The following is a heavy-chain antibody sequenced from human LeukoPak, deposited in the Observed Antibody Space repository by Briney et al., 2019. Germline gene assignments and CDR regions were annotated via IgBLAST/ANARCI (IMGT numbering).Heavy chain of an antibody. CDR3: ARDYYDSSGYQYYFDY. J-gene: IGHJ4*02. D-gene: IGHD3-22*01. V-gene: IGHV3-7*01. CDR2: IKQDGSEK. Sequence: ETLSLTCTVSGGSISRGDYYWSWIRQAPGKGLEWVANIKQDGSEKYYVDSVKGRFTISRDNAKNSLYLQMNSLRAEDTAVYYCARDYYDSSGYQYYFDYWGQGTLVTVSS. CDR1: GGSISRGDYY.